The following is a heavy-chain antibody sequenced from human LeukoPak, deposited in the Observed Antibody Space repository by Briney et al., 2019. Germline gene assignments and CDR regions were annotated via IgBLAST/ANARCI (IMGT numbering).Heavy chain of an antibody. D-gene: IGHD5-24*01. J-gene: IGHJ4*02. CDR1: GFNFDNFA. CDR3: ARPSPPGDGYNPPDH. CDR2: ISHDGRTK. Sequence: PGKSLTLSCVVSGFNFDNFAMHWVRQPLGKGLEWVAVISHDGRTKYYADSMKGRITISRDNSKNTLFLQMNNLRSEDTAVYFCARPSPPGDGYNPPDHCGQGNLVTVSS. V-gene: IGHV3-30*04.